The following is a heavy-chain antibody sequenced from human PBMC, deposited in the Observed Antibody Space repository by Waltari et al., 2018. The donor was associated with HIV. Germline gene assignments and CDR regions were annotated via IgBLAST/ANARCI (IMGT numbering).Heavy chain of an antibody. Sequence: EVQLVESGGDLVQPGGSLRLSCAVSGFTFTTYWMSWVRQAPGKGLEWVANIKLNGSEKYYVDSVKGRFTISRDNAKNSLFLQMNSLRAEDTGIYYCARGWADYWGQGTLVTVSS. CDR1: GFTFTTYW. V-gene: IGHV3-7*01. CDR2: IKLNGSEK. CDR3: ARGWADY. J-gene: IGHJ4*02.